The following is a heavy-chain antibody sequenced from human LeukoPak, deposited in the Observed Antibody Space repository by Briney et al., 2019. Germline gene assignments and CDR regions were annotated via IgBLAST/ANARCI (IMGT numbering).Heavy chain of an antibody. CDR2: IYYNGRT. J-gene: IGHJ3*01. CDR3: ARHGGTVAVNDAFDV. V-gene: IGHV4-59*08. CDR1: GGSISSYY. Sequence: PETLSLTCTVSGGSISSYYWSWIWQPPGKGLEWIGYIYYNGRTTYNPSLSSRVTISVDMSKNQFSLKLSSVSAADTAIYYCARHGGTVAVNDAFDVWGQGTVVTVSS. D-gene: IGHD1-1*01.